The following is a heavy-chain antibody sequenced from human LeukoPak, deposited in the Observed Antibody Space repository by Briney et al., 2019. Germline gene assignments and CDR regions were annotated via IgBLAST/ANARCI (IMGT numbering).Heavy chain of an antibody. Sequence: GASVKVSCKASGYTFTGYYMHWVRQAPGQGLEWMGWINPNSGGTNYAQKFQGRVTMTRDTSISTAYMELSRLRSDDTAVYYCARALTYSSSWLYYFDYWGQGTLVTVSS. CDR2: INPNSGGT. CDR1: GYTFTGYY. D-gene: IGHD6-13*01. CDR3: ARALTYSSSWLYYFDY. J-gene: IGHJ4*02. V-gene: IGHV1-2*02.